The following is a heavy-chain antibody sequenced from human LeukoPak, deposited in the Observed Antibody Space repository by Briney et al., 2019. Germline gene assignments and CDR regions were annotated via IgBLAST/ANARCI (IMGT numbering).Heavy chain of an antibody. Sequence: GRSLRLSCAASGFTFNSYGMHWVRQAPGKGLEWVAVIWYDGSNKYYADSVKGRFTISRDNSKNTLYLQMNSLRAEDTAVYYCARDSSGWEGGFDYWGQGTLVTVSS. CDR2: IWYDGSNK. D-gene: IGHD6-19*01. J-gene: IGHJ4*02. V-gene: IGHV3-33*01. CDR3: ARDSSGWEGGFDY. CDR1: GFTFNSYG.